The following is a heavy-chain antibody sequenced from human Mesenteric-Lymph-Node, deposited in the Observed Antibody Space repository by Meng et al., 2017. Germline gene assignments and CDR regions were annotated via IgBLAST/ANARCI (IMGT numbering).Heavy chain of an antibody. CDR1: GFTFSSYA. V-gene: IGHV3-23*04. CDR3: TKALPYWYFDL. CDR2: LRSDGST. J-gene: IGHJ2*01. Sequence: DVQLVECRGGLVQPGGSMRLCCAASGFTFSSYAMTWVRQAPGKGLEWVSSLRSDGSTVYAASVKGRFIISRDDSKNTLSLQMNSLRVGDTAIYYCTKALPYWYFDLWGRGTLVTVSS.